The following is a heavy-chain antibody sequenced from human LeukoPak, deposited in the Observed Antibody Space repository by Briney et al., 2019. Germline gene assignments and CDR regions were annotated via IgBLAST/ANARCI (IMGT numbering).Heavy chain of an antibody. Sequence: GGSLRLSCAASGFIFNDYAMSWVRQVPGKGLECVSVISASGGKTYYADSVKGRFTISRDNSKNTLYLQMNSLRAEDTAVYYCAKIAVAVVFDYWGQGTLVTVSS. D-gene: IGHD6-19*01. CDR1: GFIFNDYA. CDR2: ISASGGKT. CDR3: AKIAVAVVFDY. V-gene: IGHV3-23*01. J-gene: IGHJ4*02.